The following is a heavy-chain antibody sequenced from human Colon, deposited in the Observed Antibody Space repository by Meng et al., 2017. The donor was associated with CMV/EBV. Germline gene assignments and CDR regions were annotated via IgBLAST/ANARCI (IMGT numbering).Heavy chain of an antibody. V-gene: IGHV4-39*01. CDR2: IHYSGTT. J-gene: IGHJ6*02. D-gene: IGHD3-10*02. Sequence: SETLSLTCLVSGASVSSSHYYWGWVRQFPGKQLEWIGNIHYSGTTHYNPSLKSRVAISIDMSKDQFFLKLSSVTAADTAVYYCERHPPLVTGHDVFEMWGQGTSVTVSS. CDR3: ERHPPLVTGHDVFEM. CDR1: GASVSSSHYY.